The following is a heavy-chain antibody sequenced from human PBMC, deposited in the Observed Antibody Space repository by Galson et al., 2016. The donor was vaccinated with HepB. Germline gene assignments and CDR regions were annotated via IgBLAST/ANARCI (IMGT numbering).Heavy chain of an antibody. J-gene: IGHJ4*02. V-gene: IGHV3-21*01. CDR2: ISSSSDYI. Sequence: SLRLSCAASGFTFSNYCMNWVRQAPGKGLEWVSSISSSSDYIYYADSLKGRFTISRDNARNSLYLQMNSLRAEATAVYYCARGRAMTTVTTDYWGQGTLVTVSS. CDR3: ARGRAMTTVTTDY. CDR1: GFTFSNYC. D-gene: IGHD4-17*01.